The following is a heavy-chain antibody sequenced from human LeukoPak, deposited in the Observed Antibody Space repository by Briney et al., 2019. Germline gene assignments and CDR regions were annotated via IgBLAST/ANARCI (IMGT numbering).Heavy chain of an antibody. Sequence: PGGSLRLSCVASGFIFNSHWMHWVRQDPGKGLAWVSRINRDGRSTTYADSVKGRFTVSRDNAKSTLYLQMNSLRAEDTAVYYCVRDVRGVGEDYYYMDVWGKGTTVTVSS. CDR1: GFIFNSHW. D-gene: IGHD3-10*01. J-gene: IGHJ6*03. V-gene: IGHV3-74*01. CDR2: INRDGRST. CDR3: VRDVRGVGEDYYYMDV.